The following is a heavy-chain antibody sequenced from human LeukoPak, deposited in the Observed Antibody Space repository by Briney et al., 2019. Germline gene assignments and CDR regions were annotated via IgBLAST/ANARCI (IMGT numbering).Heavy chain of an antibody. CDR3: AKSPYGDYFDY. D-gene: IGHD4-17*01. CDR1: GFTFSSYG. J-gene: IGHJ4*02. Sequence: GGSLRLSCAASGFTFSSYGMTWVRQAPGKGLEWVSGISGSGGSTYYADSVKGRFTISRDNSKNTLYLQMNSLRAEDTAVYYCAKSPYGDYFDYWGQGTLVTVSS. CDR2: ISGSGGST. V-gene: IGHV3-23*01.